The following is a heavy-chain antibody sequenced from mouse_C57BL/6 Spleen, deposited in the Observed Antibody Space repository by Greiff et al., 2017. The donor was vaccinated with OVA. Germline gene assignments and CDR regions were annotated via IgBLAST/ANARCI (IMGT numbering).Heavy chain of an antibody. Sequence: EVQLQQSGPELVKPGASVKLSCKASGYTFTDYYMNWVKQSPGKSLEWIGDINPNNGGTSYNQKFKGKATLTADKSSRTAYMELRSLTSEDSADYYCARHEMDGYRVYYAMDYWGQGTSVTVSS. J-gene: IGHJ4*01. CDR2: INPNNGGT. CDR3: ARHEMDGYRVYYAMDY. V-gene: IGHV1-26*01. D-gene: IGHD2-3*01. CDR1: GYTFTDYY.